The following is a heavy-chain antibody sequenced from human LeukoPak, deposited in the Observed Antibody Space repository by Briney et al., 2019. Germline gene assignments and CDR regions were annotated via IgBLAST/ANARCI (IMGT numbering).Heavy chain of an antibody. D-gene: IGHD3-10*01. V-gene: IGHV1-2*02. CDR1: GYTFTGYY. J-gene: IGHJ5*02. CDR3: ARATPYGSGSYDWFDP. Sequence: ASVKVSCKASGYTFTGYYMHWVRQAPGQGLEWMGWINPNSGGTNYAQKFQGRVTMTRDTSISTAYMELSRLRSDDTAVHYCARATPYGSGSYDWFDPWGQGTLVTVSS. CDR2: INPNSGGT.